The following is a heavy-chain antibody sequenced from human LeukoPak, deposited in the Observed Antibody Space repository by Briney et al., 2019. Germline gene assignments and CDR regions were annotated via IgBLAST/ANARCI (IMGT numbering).Heavy chain of an antibody. V-gene: IGHV3-30*02. D-gene: IGHD1-7*01. J-gene: IGHJ4*02. CDR1: GFTLSSYG. CDR2: IRYDGSNK. Sequence: PGGSLRLSCAASGFTLSSYGMHWVRQAPGKGLEWVAFIRYDGSNKYYADSVKGRFTISRDNSKNTLYLQMNSLRAEDTAVYYCAKDRNYQFDYWGQGTLVTVSS. CDR3: AKDRNYQFDY.